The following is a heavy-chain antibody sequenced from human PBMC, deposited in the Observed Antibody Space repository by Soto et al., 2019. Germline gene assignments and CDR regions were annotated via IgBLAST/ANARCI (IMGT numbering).Heavy chain of an antibody. Sequence: LRLSCAASGFSFSGKNYLTWVRQAPGKGLEWVSALYSSDGTYYADSVKGRFSVSRDNSKNTFYLQLHSLRPEDTALYFCATWLQREHAFDIWGLGTMVTVSS. CDR2: LYSSDGT. CDR3: ATWLQREHAFDI. D-gene: IGHD1-1*01. J-gene: IGHJ3*02. CDR1: GFSFSGKNY. V-gene: IGHV3-53*01.